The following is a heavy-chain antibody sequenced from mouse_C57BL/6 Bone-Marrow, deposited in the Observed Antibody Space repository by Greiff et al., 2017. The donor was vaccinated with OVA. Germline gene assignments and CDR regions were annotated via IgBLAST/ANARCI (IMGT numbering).Heavy chain of an antibody. CDR3: ARYKGRGAVYYFDY. CDR1: GFTFTNYY. CDR2: IRNKPNGSTT. Sequence: EVKLVESGGGLVQPGDSLSLSCAASGFTFTNYYMSWVRQPPGKALEWLAFIRNKPNGSTTEYSASVKGRFTISRDNSQSILYLQMNGLRAEDSATYYCARYKGRGAVYYFDYWGKGTALTVSS. J-gene: IGHJ2*01. D-gene: IGHD3-3*01. V-gene: IGHV7-3*01.